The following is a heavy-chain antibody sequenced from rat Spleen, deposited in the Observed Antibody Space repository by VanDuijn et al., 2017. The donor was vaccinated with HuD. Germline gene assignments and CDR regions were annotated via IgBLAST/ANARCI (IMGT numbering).Heavy chain of an antibody. Sequence: EVQLVESGGGLVRPGGSLRLSCIVSGITFSNYWMTWIRQTQGKGLEWVASITNTGGSIYYPDSVKGRFTISRDNAQNTLYLQMNSLRSEDTAIYYCTRALYNSGYADYWGQGVMVTVSS. V-gene: IGHV5-31*01. CDR1: GITFSNYW. J-gene: IGHJ2*01. CDR2: ITNTGGSI. D-gene: IGHD4-3*01. CDR3: TRALYNSGYADY.